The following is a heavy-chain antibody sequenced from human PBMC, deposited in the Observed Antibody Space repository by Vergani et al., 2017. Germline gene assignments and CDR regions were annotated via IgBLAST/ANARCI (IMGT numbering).Heavy chain of an antibody. CDR2: ISSSSSYI. CDR1: GFTFSSYS. J-gene: IGHJ6*02. Sequence: EVQLVESGGGLVKPGGSLRLSCAASGFTFSSYSMNWVRQAPGKGLEWVSSISSSSSYIYYADSVKGRFTISRDNAKNSLYLQMNSLRAEDTAVYYCARDQNSSSWYFDYYYGMDVWGQGTTVTVSS. V-gene: IGHV3-21*01. CDR3: ARDQNSSSWYFDYYYGMDV. D-gene: IGHD6-13*01.